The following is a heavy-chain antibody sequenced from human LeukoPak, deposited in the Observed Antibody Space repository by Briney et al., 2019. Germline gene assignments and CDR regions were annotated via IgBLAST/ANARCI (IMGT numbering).Heavy chain of an antibody. D-gene: IGHD3-10*01. Sequence: GGSLRLSCVASGFTFSSYGMSWVRQAPGKGLQWVSTISGSGDKTFYADSVKGRFTISRDNSQNTLYLQMNSLRAEDTAVYYCARSLRVRGVPDYMDVWGKGTTVTISS. V-gene: IGHV3-23*01. J-gene: IGHJ6*03. CDR2: ISGSGDKT. CDR1: GFTFSSYG. CDR3: ARSLRVRGVPDYMDV.